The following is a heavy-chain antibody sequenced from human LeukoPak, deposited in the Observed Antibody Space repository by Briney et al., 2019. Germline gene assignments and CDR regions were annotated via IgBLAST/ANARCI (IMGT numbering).Heavy chain of an antibody. D-gene: IGHD1-26*01. J-gene: IGHJ4*02. CDR1: GYTFTSYG. CDR3: ASGTFVGATRPFDY. V-gene: IGHV1-3*01. CDR2: INAGNGNT. Sequence: ASVKVSCKASGYTFTSYGISWVRQAPGQRLEWMGWINAGNGNTKYSQKFQGRVTITRDTSASTAYMELSSLRSEDTAVYYCASGTFVGATRPFDYWGQGTLVTVSS.